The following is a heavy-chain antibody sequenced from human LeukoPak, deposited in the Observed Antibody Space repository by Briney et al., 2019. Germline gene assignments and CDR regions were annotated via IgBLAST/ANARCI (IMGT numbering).Heavy chain of an antibody. CDR3: ARDLPDY. V-gene: IGHV3-7*01. Sequence: PGGSLRLSCAGSGFTFSSYWMGWVRQAPGKGLEWVANINQDGSEKYYVDSVKGRFTISRDNAKNSLYLQMNSLRAEDTAVYYCARDLPDYWGQGTLVTVSS. CDR1: GFTFSSYW. CDR2: INQDGSEK. J-gene: IGHJ4*02.